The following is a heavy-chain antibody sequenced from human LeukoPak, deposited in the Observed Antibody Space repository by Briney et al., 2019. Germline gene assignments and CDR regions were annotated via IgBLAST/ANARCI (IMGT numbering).Heavy chain of an antibody. Sequence: SETLSLTCAVYGGSFSGYYWSWIRQPPGKGLEWIGEINHSGSTNYNPSLKSRVTISVDTSKNQFSPKLSSVTAADTAVYYCAGVSGYGYYFDYWGQGTLVTVSS. CDR1: GGSFSGYY. CDR2: INHSGST. J-gene: IGHJ4*02. CDR3: AGVSGYGYYFDY. D-gene: IGHD5-12*01. V-gene: IGHV4-34*01.